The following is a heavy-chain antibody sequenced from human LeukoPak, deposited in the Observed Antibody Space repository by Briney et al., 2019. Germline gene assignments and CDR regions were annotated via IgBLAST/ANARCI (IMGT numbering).Heavy chain of an antibody. Sequence: GGSLRLSCAASGFTFSDYYMSWIRQAPGKGLKWVSYVRSSGSTIYYADSVKGRFTISRDNAKNSLYLQMNSLRAEDTAVYYCARADCSSTSCYEFDYWGQGTLVTVSS. V-gene: IGHV3-11*04. CDR1: GFTFSDYY. J-gene: IGHJ4*02. CDR2: VRSSGSTI. CDR3: ARADCSSTSCYEFDY. D-gene: IGHD2-2*01.